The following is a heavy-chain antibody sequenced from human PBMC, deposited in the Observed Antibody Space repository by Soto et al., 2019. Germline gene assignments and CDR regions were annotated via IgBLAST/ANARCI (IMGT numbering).Heavy chain of an antibody. V-gene: IGHV3-30*04. CDR1: GFTFSSYA. Sequence: GGSLRLSCAASGFTFSSYALHWVRQAPGKELEWVAVISNDGSNESYADSVKGRFTISRDNSKNTLYLQMNSLRAEDTAVYYCARDKDWTFDYWGQGTLVTVSS. D-gene: IGHD1-1*01. CDR2: ISNDGSNE. J-gene: IGHJ4*02. CDR3: ARDKDWTFDY.